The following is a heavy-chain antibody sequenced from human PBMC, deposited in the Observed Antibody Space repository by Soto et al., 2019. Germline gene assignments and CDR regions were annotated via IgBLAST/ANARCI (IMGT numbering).Heavy chain of an antibody. D-gene: IGHD6-13*01. CDR2: IYYSGST. CDR1: GGSISRGGYY. V-gene: IGHV4-31*03. CDR3: AREAAAGKTFDY. Sequence: TAETLSLTCTVSGGSISRGGYYWSWIRQDPGKGLGWIGYIYYSGSTYYNPSLKSRVTISVDTSKNQFSLKLSSVTAADTAVYYCAREAAAGKTFDYWGQGTLVTVSS. J-gene: IGHJ4*02.